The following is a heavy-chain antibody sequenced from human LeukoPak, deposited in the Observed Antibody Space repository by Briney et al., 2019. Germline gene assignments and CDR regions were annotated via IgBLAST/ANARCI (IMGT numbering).Heavy chain of an antibody. CDR1: GFTFSSYA. Sequence: GGSLRLSCAASGFTFSSYAMSWVRQAPGKGLEWVSAISGSGDNTYYADSVKGRFTSSRDNSKNSLYLQMNSLRAEDTAVYYCARSVSGSASAFDIWGQGTMVTVSS. V-gene: IGHV3-23*01. J-gene: IGHJ3*02. CDR2: ISGSGDNT. CDR3: ARSVSGSASAFDI. D-gene: IGHD6-25*01.